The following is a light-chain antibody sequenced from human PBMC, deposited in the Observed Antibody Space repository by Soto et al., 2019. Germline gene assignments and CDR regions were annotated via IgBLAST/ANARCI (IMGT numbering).Light chain of an antibody. CDR2: EVV. J-gene: IGLJ2*01. Sequence: QSVLTQPPSASGSPGQSVTISCTGTSSDVGGYNYVSWYQQHPGKAPKFMIYEVVKRPSGVPDRFSGSKSGNTASLTVSGLQDEDEADYYCTSYAGNNNLVFGGGTKLTVL. CDR3: TSYAGNNNLV. CDR1: SSDVGGYNY. V-gene: IGLV2-8*01.